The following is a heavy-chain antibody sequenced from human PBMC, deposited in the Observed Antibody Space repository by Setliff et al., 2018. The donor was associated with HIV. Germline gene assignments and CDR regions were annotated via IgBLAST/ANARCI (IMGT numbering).Heavy chain of an antibody. D-gene: IGHD3-22*01. CDR3: ARILLYDSSAYFVNAFDI. CDR1: GGSISSGSNY. V-gene: IGHV4-61*09. J-gene: IGHJ3*02. Sequence: PSETLSLTCTVSGGSISSGSNYWSWIRQPAGKGLEWIGHIYTSGSTNYNPSLKSRVTISVDTSKNQFYLKLSSVTAADTAVCYCARILLYDSSAYFVNAFDIWGQGTVVTVS. CDR2: IYTSGST.